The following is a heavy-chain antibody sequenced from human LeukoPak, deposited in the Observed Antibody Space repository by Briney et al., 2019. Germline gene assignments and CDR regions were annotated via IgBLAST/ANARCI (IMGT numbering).Heavy chain of an antibody. CDR1: SGSISSYY. CDR3: AREFFGAAAPPLFDY. CDR2: IYYSGST. J-gene: IGHJ4*02. D-gene: IGHD6-13*01. V-gene: IGHV4-59*12. Sequence: SETLSLTCTVSSGSISSYYWSWIRQPPGKGLEWIGYIYYSGSTNYNPSLKSRVTISVDTSKNQFSLKLSSVTAADTAVYYCAREFFGAAAPPLFDYWGQGTLVTVSS.